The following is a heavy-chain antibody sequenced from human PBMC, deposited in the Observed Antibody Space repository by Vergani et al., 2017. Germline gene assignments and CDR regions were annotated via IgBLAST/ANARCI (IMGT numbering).Heavy chain of an antibody. CDR1: GGTFSSYA. CDR2: IIPIFGTA. Sequence: QVQLVQSGAEVKKPGSSVKVSCKASGGTFSSYAISWVRQAPGQGLEWMGGIIPIFGTANYAQKFPGRVTITADESTSTAYMELSSLRSEDTAVYYCERGSEQGIVWSGSTLDYWGQGTLVTVAS. CDR3: ERGSEQGIVWSGSTLDY. V-gene: IGHV1-69*12. J-gene: IGHJ4*02. D-gene: IGHD3-3*01.